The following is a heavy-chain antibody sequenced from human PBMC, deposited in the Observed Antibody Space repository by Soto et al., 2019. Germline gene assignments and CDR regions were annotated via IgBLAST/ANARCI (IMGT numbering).Heavy chain of an antibody. CDR1: GFTFRNYA. CDR2: IAYDGSNA. CDR3: ARGEREDILVVVGARPGEYGIDI. D-gene: IGHD2-15*01. Sequence: QVQLVESGGGVVQPGGSLRLSCAASGFTFRNYAMHWVRQAPGKGLECLAVIAYDGSNAFYRDSVKGRFTISRDNSKNMLYLYMNSRRSEDTGVYYCARGEREDILVVVGARPGEYGIDIWGQGTTVTVCS. J-gene: IGHJ6*02. V-gene: IGHV3-30-3*01.